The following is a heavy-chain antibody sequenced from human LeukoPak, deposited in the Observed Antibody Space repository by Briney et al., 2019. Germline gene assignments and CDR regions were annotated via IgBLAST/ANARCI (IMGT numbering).Heavy chain of an antibody. Sequence: PGGSLRLSCAASGFTFSSYAMSWVRQAPGKGLEWGSAISGSGGSTYYADSVKGRFSISRDNSKNTLYLQMSSLRAEDTAVYYCAKVPTYYYGSGSSYYFDYWGQGTLVTVSS. CDR3: AKVPTYYYGSGSSYYFDY. V-gene: IGHV3-23*01. D-gene: IGHD3-10*01. CDR2: ISGSGGST. CDR1: GFTFSSYA. J-gene: IGHJ4*02.